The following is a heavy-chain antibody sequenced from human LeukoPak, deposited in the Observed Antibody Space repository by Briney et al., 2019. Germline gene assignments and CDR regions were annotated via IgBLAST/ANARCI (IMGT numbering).Heavy chain of an antibody. CDR2: INHSGST. V-gene: IGHV4-34*01. CDR3: ARRVGAGFDY. D-gene: IGHD1-26*01. CDR1: GGSFSGYY. Sequence: SETLSLTCAVYGGSFSGYYWSWIRQPPGKGLEWIGEINHSGSTNYNPSLKSRVTISVDTSKNQFSLKLSSVTAADTAVYYCARRVGAGFDYWGQGTLVAVSS. J-gene: IGHJ4*02.